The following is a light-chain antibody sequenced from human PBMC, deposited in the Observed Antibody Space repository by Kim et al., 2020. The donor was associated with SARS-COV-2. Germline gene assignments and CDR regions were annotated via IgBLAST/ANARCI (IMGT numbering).Light chain of an antibody. Sequence: SYELTQPPSVSVSPGQTASVTCSGDSLGDRFIFWYQQKPGRSPVVVIYQDNKRPSGIPERFSGSNSGNTATLTIRETQAMDEADYYCQAWDRGSAVFGGG. CDR1: SLGDRF. CDR3: QAWDRGSAV. CDR2: QDN. J-gene: IGLJ3*02. V-gene: IGLV3-1*01.